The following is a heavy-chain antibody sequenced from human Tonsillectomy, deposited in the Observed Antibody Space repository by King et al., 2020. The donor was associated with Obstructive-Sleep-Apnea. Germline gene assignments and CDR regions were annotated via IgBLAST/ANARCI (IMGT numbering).Heavy chain of an antibody. CDR3: AKDISRYSSAYFDY. CDR1: GFTFDDYA. CDR2: ISWNSGSI. V-gene: IGHV3-9*01. J-gene: IGHJ4*02. D-gene: IGHD6-19*01. Sequence: VQLVESGGGLVQPGRSLRLSCAASGFTFDDYAMHWVRQAPGKGLEWVSGISWNSGSIGYADSVKGRFPISRDNAKNSLYLQMNSLRAEDTALYYCAKDISRYSSAYFDYWGQGTLVTVSS.